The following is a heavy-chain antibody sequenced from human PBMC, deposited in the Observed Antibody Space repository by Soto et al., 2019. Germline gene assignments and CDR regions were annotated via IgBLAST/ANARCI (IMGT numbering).Heavy chain of an antibody. J-gene: IGHJ6*02. CDR3: ARAGYDSSGYYPASSYGMDV. CDR2: IYYSGST. CDR1: GGSVSSGSYY. V-gene: IGHV4-61*01. Sequence: PSETLSLTCTVCGGSVSSGSYYWSWIRQPPGKGLEWIGYIYYSGSTNYNPSLKSRVTISVDTSKNQFSLKLSSVTAADTAVYYCARAGYDSSGYYPASSYGMDVWGQGTTVTVSS. D-gene: IGHD3-22*01.